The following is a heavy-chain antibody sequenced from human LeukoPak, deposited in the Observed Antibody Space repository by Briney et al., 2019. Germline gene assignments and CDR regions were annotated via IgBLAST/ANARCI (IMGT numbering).Heavy chain of an antibody. V-gene: IGHV3-33*01. CDR3: ARAEYSSGWYVFGNYYYYGMDV. CDR1: GFTFSSYG. CDR2: IWYDGSNK. D-gene: IGHD6-19*01. Sequence: GSLRLSCAASGFTFSSYGMHWVRQASGKGLEWVAVIWYDGSNKYYADSVKGRFTISRDNSKNTQYLQMNSLRAEDTAVYYCARAEYSSGWYVFGNYYYYGMDVWGQGTTVTVSS. J-gene: IGHJ6*02.